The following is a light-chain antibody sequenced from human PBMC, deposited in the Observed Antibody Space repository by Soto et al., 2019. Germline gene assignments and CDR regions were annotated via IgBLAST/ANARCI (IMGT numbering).Light chain of an antibody. CDR3: QQYYRTPIT. CDR1: QSVLYSSNNKNY. V-gene: IGKV4-1*01. J-gene: IGKJ5*01. CDR2: WAS. Sequence: DIVMTQSPDSLAVSLGERATINCKSSQSVLYSSNNKNYLTWYQQKPGQPPKLLIYWASTRESGVPDRFSGSGSVTDFTLTISSLQAEDVAVYYCQQYYRTPITFGQGTRLEIK.